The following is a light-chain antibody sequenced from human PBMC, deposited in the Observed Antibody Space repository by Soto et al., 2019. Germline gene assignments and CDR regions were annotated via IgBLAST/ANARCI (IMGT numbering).Light chain of an antibody. CDR1: SSDVGGYNY. J-gene: IGLJ2*01. CDR3: SSYTSSSTLV. CDR2: DVS. Sequence: SVLTQPASVSGSPGQSITISCTGTSSDVGGYNYVSWYQQHPGKAPKLMIYDVSNRPSGGSNRFSGSKSGNTASLTISGLQAEDEADYYCSSYTSSSTLVFGGGTKLTVL. V-gene: IGLV2-14*01.